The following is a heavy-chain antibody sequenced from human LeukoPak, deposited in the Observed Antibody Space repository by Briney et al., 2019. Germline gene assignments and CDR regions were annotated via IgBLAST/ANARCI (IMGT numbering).Heavy chain of an antibody. CDR2: MNPNSGNT. Sequence: ASMKVSCKASGYTFSDYYMHWVRQAPGQGLEWMGWMNPNSGNTGYAQKFQGRVTMTRNTSISTACMELSSLRSEDTAVYYCARAGSGYYRNWGQGTLVTVSS. CDR1: GYTFSDYY. J-gene: IGHJ4*02. CDR3: ARAGSGYYRN. D-gene: IGHD3-22*01. V-gene: IGHV1-8*02.